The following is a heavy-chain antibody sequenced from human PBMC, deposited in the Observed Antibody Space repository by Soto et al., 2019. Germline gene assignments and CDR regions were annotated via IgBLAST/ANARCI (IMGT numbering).Heavy chain of an antibody. D-gene: IGHD3-16*01. J-gene: IGHJ4*02. CDR3: ARESLGAKGADH. CDR2: VIPIIGVT. V-gene: IGHV1-69*17. CDR1: XDXXXXXV. Sequence: QVQLVQSGAXXXXXXXXVKVSXXXXXDXXXXXVISWVXXAPXXXLEWMGGVIPIIGVTHYAQKFQGRVTISALSSTGTAYMELTNLGFEDTALYYCARESLGAKGADHWGQGTLVTVSS.